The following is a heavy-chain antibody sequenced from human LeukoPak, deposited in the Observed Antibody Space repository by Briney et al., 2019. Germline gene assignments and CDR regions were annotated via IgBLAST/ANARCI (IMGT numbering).Heavy chain of an antibody. CDR3: ARIRDGYNDAYDI. D-gene: IGHD5-24*01. Sequence: GASVKVSCKASGYSFGDYYMHWVRQAPGQGLEWMGWIKPNSGGTRSAQKFQGRVTMTRDTSISTAYMELSSLRSEDTAIYYCARIRDGYNDAYDIWGQGTVVTVPS. CDR1: GYSFGDYY. CDR2: IKPNSGGT. J-gene: IGHJ3*02. V-gene: IGHV1-2*02.